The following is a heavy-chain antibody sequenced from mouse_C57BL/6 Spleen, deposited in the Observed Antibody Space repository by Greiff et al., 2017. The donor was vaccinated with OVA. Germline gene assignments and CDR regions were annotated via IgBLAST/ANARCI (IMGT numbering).Heavy chain of an antibody. CDR3: ARSKLTGTEYFDV. Sequence: QVQLQQPGAELVKPGASVKLSCKASGYTFTSYWMQWVKQRPGQGLEWIGEIDPSDSYTNYNQKFKGKATLTVDTSSSTAYMQLSSLTSEDSAVYYCARSKLTGTEYFDVWGTGTTVTVSS. V-gene: IGHV1-50*01. D-gene: IGHD4-1*01. J-gene: IGHJ1*03. CDR2: IDPSDSYT. CDR1: GYTFTSYW.